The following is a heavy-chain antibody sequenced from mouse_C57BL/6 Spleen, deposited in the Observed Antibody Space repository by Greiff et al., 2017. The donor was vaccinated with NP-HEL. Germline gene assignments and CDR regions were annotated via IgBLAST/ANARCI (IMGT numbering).Heavy chain of an antibody. CDR3: AREGY. J-gene: IGHJ2*01. CDR1: GYTFTSYW. V-gene: IGHV1-59*01. CDR2: IDPSDSYT. Sequence: VQLQQSGAELVRPGTSVKLSCKASGYTFTSYWMHWVKQRPGQGLEWIGVIDPSDSYTNYNQKFKGKATLTVDTSSSTAYMQLSSLTSEDSAVYYCAREGYWGQDTTLTVSS.